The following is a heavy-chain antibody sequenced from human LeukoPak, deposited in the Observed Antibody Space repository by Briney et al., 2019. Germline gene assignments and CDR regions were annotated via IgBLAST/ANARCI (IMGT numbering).Heavy chain of an antibody. D-gene: IGHD5-24*01. V-gene: IGHV3-7*05. Sequence: GGSLRLSCSAAGFTLGNFWIAWVRQAPGKGLEWVGNIKEDAREKYYVDSVKDRFTISRHNAKNLVYLQMNSLRVEDTAVYYCARDIGYNTFDYWGQGTQVTVSS. J-gene: IGHJ4*02. CDR2: IKEDAREK. CDR3: ARDIGYNTFDY. CDR1: GFTLGNFW.